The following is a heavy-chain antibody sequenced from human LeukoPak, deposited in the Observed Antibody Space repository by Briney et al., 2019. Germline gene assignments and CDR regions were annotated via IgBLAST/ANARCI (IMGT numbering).Heavy chain of an antibody. V-gene: IGHV5-51*01. Sequence: GESLKISCKGSGYSFTSYWIGWVRQMPGKGLEWMGIIYPGDSDTRYSPSFQGQVTISADKSISTAYLQWSSLKASDTAMYYCARRAEMATAYYYYYMDVWGKGTTVTVSS. J-gene: IGHJ6*03. D-gene: IGHD5-24*01. CDR1: GYSFTSYW. CDR2: IYPGDSDT. CDR3: ARRAEMATAYYYYYMDV.